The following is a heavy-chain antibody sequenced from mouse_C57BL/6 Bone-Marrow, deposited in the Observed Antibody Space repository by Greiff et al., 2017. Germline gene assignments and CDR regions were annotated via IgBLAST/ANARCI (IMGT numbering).Heavy chain of an antibody. CDR1: EYEFPSHD. V-gene: IGHV5-2*01. CDR2: INSDGGST. D-gene: IGHD2-3*01. Sequence: EVKLVESGGGLVQPGESLKLSCESNEYEFPSHDMSWVRQTPEKRLELVAAINSDGGSTYYPDTLERRFIISRDNTKKTLYLQMSSLRSEDTALYYCARQMRVTTNYYAMDYWGQGTSVTVSS. J-gene: IGHJ4*01. CDR3: ARQMRVTTNYYAMDY.